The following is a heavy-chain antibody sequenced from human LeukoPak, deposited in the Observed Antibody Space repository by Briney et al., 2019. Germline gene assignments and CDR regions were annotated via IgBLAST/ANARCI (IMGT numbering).Heavy chain of an antibody. D-gene: IGHD3-9*01. CDR2: INHSGST. CDR3: ARGPNYDILTGSPYYFDY. Sequence: PSETLSLTCAVYGGSFSGYYWSWIRQPPGKGLEWIGEINHSGSTNYNPSLKSRVTISVDTSKNQFSLKLSSVTAADAAVYYCARGPNYDILTGSPYYFDYWGQGTLVTVSS. J-gene: IGHJ4*02. CDR1: GGSFSGYY. V-gene: IGHV4-34*01.